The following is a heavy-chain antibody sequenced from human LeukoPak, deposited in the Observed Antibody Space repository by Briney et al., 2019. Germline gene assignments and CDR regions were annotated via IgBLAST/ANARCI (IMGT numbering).Heavy chain of an antibody. J-gene: IGHJ4*02. D-gene: IGHD6-19*01. CDR3: ARRLVAGNGIDYFDY. Sequence: SETLSLTCAVSGYSISSGYYWDWIRQPPGKGLEWIGSLYHSGSTYYNPSLESRVTISVDTSKNQFSLKLTSVTAADTAVYYCARRLVAGNGIDYFDYWGQGTLVTVSS. CDR2: LYHSGST. CDR1: GYSISSGYY. V-gene: IGHV4-38-2*01.